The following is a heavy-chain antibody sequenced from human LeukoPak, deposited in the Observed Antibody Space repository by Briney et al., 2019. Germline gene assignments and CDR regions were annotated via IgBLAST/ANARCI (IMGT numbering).Heavy chain of an antibody. V-gene: IGHV3-48*01. Sequence: GGSLRLSCAASGFTFSSYSMNWVRQAPGKGLEWVSYISSSSSTVYYADSVKGRFTISRDNAKNSLYLQMNSLRAEDTAVYYCARGGGDPSKYYYYYMDVWGKGTTVTVSS. CDR1: GFTFSSYS. D-gene: IGHD2-21*02. CDR2: ISSSSSTV. J-gene: IGHJ6*03. CDR3: ARGGGDPSKYYYYYMDV.